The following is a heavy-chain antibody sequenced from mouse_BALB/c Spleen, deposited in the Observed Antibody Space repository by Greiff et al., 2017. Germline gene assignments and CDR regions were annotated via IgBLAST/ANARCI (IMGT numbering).Heavy chain of an antibody. CDR2: IWAGGST. V-gene: IGHV2-9*02. Sequence: VKLVESGPGLVAPSQSLSITCTVSGFSLTSYGVHWVRQPPGKGLEWLGVIWAGGSTNYNSALMSRLSISKDNSKSQVFLKMNSLQTDDTAMYYCARGGVYYYGSSHYFDYWGQGTTLTVSS. D-gene: IGHD1-1*01. CDR3: ARGGVYYYGSSHYFDY. CDR1: GFSLTSYG. J-gene: IGHJ2*01.